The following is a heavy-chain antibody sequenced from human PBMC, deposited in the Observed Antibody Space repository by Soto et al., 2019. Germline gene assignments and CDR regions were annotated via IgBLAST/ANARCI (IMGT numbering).Heavy chain of an antibody. CDR1: GFTFSDNA. CDR3: AKSLSTAVNYGLDV. D-gene: IGHD2-2*01. CDR2: ISDDGDST. J-gene: IGHJ6*02. V-gene: IGHV3-23*01. Sequence: EVQLLESGGGLVQPGGSLRLSCGASGFTFSDNAMTWVRQAPGKGLEWVSSISDDGDSTYYADSVKGRFAVSRDNSKNTLFLHMNSLGAEDTAVYYWAKSLSTAVNYGLDVWGQGTAVTVSS.